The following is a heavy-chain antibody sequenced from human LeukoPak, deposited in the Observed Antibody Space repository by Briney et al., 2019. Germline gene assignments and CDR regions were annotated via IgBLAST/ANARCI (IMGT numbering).Heavy chain of an antibody. D-gene: IGHD6-13*01. CDR3: ARGGYSSSWYPHPLY. Sequence: GGSLRLSCAASGLTFSRYWMHWVRQAPGRGLVWVSRINSDGSSTSYADSVKGRFTISRDNAKNTLHLQMNSLRAEDTAVYYCARGGYSSSWYPHPLYWGQGTLVTVSS. J-gene: IGHJ4*02. CDR1: GLTFSRYW. CDR2: INSDGSST. V-gene: IGHV3-74*01.